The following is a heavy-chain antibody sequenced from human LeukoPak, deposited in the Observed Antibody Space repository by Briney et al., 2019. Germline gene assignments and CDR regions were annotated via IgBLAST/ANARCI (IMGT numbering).Heavy chain of an antibody. CDR1: GGSFSGYY. CDR2: INHSGST. D-gene: IGHD3-3*01. CDR3: ARARRDSGYYKVDY. Sequence: SETLSLTCAGYGGSFSGYYWSWIRQPPGKGLEWIGEINHSGSTNYNPSLKSRVTLSIDKSKNQFSLNLNSVTAADTAVYYCARARRDSGYYKVDYWGQGTLVTVSS. J-gene: IGHJ4*02. V-gene: IGHV4-34*01.